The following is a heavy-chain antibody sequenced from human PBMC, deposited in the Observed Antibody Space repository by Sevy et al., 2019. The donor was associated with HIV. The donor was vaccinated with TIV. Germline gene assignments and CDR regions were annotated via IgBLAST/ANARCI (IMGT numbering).Heavy chain of an antibody. D-gene: IGHD3-16*02. CDR2: FSGSGGST. J-gene: IGHJ4*02. Sequence: GGSLRLSCAASGFTFSSYAMSWVRQAPGKGLEWVSDFSGSGGSTYYADSVKGRFTISRDNSKNTLYLQMNSLRAEDTAVYYCAKDRGGVWGSYRYLDYWGQGTLVTVSS. V-gene: IGHV3-23*01. CDR1: GFTFSSYA. CDR3: AKDRGGVWGSYRYLDY.